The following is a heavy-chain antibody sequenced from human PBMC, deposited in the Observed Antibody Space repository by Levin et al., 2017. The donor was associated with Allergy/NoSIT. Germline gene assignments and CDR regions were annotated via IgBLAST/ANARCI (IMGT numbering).Heavy chain of an antibody. Sequence: SCAASGFTFSTSAMHWVRQAPGKGLEWVAVISYDGSNKYHADSVKGRFTISRDNSKNTLYLQMNSLRAEDTAVYYCARDFDSSGYYPVFDCWGQGTLVTVSS. V-gene: IGHV3-30-3*01. CDR1: GFTFSTSA. CDR3: ARDFDSSGYYPVFDC. CDR2: ISYDGSNK. D-gene: IGHD3-22*01. J-gene: IGHJ4*02.